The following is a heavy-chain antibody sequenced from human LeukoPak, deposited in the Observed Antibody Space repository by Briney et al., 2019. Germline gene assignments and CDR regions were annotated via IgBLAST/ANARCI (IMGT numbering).Heavy chain of an antibody. CDR2: ISWNSGSI. CDR3: AKDIPGSWCPRACYYYGMDV. D-gene: IGHD6-13*01. CDR1: GFTFSSYA. Sequence: GGSLRLSCAASGFTFSSYAMHWVRQARGKGLEWVSGISWNSGSIGYADSVRGRFTISRDNAKNSLYLQMNSLRAEDTALYYCAKDIPGSWCPRACYYYGMDVWGQGTTVTVSS. V-gene: IGHV3-9*01. J-gene: IGHJ6*02.